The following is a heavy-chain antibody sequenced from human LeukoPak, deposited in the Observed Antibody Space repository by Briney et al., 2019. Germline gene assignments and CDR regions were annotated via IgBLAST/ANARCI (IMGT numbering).Heavy chain of an antibody. J-gene: IGHJ4*02. CDR3: ASLGSLDFDY. D-gene: IGHD2-15*01. CDR1: GFTFSTYA. CDR2: ISGSGDTT. V-gene: IGHV3-23*01. Sequence: GGSLRLSCAASGFTFSTYAMSWVRQAPGKGLEWVSTISGSGDTTYYADSVKGRFTISRDNSKNTLYLQMNSLRAEDTAVHYCASLGSLDFDYWGQGTLVTVSS.